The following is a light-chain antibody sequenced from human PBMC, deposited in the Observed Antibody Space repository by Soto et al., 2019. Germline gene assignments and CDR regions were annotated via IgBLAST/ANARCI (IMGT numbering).Light chain of an antibody. CDR3: QQREDWPRA. CDR2: DAS. Sequence: PGERAPLSCRASQSVGDYLGWYQQKPGQAPRLLIYDASQRATGVPARFSASGSGTDFTLTISSLEPEDFAIYYCQQREDWPRAFGGGTKVDI. J-gene: IGKJ4*01. CDR1: QSVGDY. V-gene: IGKV3-11*01.